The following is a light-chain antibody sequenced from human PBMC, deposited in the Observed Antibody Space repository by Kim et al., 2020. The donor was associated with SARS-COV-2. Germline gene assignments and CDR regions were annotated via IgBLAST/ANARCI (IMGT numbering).Light chain of an antibody. CDR2: DNN. CDR1: SSNVGTNY. J-gene: IGLJ2*01. V-gene: IGLV1-51*01. Sequence: GRQVTMSCSGDSSNVGTNYVAWYQQLPGTAPKLLIYDNNERPSGIPDRFSGSKSGTSATLGITGLQTGDEADYYCGTWDSSLTAVVFGGGTQLTVL. CDR3: GTWDSSLTAVV.